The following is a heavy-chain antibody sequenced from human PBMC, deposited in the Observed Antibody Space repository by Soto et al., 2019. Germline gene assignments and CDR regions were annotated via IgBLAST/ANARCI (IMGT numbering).Heavy chain of an antibody. V-gene: IGHV4-31*03. D-gene: IGHD2-15*01. J-gene: IGHJ4*02. CDR3: ARDGGRCIGGTCLTN. CDR2: IYHRGGGT. Sequence: QVLLQESGPGLVKPSQTLSLICSVSGVSIDSGGYYWSWIRQRPGKALEGIGYIYHRGGGTFYNPALKSRAAISLDTSKNNLVLDLTSMTAADTAEYYCARDGGRCIGGTCLTNWGQGTLVSGSS. CDR1: GVSIDSGGYY.